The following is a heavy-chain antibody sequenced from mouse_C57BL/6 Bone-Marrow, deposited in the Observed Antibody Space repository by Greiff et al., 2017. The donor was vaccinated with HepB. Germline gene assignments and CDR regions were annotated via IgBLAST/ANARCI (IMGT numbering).Heavy chain of an antibody. D-gene: IGHD4-1*01. V-gene: IGHV3-6*01. J-gene: IGHJ3*01. CDR3: ARPANWDWFAY. CDR2: ISYDGSN. Sequence: EVQLQQSGPGLVKPSQSLSLTCSVTGYSITSGYYWNWIRQFPGNKLEWMGYISYDGSNNYNPSLKNRISITRDTSKNQFFLKLNSVTTEDTATYYCARPANWDWFAYWGQGTLVTVSA. CDR1: GYSITSGYY.